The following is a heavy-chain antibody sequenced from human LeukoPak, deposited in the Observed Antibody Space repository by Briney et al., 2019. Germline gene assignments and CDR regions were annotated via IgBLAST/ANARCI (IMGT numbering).Heavy chain of an antibody. V-gene: IGHV1-2*02. D-gene: IGHD1-26*01. CDR1: GGTFSSYA. CDR2: INPNSGGT. Sequence: VASVKVSCKASGGTFSSYAISWVRQAPGQGLEWMGWINPNSGGTNYAQKFQGRVTMTRDTSISTAYMELSRLRSDDTAVYYCARRDLGWELLGDAFDIWGQGTMVTVSS. J-gene: IGHJ3*02. CDR3: ARRDLGWELLGDAFDI.